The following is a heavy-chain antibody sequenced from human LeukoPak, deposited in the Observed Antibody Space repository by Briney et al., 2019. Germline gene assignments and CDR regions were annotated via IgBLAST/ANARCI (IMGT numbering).Heavy chain of an antibody. J-gene: IGHJ3*01. Sequence: GGSLRLSCVASGFTFSNYAMIWVRQAPGKGLEWVSAIRGSGGGTVYADSMKGRFTISRDNSENTLYLQMNNVRAEDTAIYYCARDPNGDYIGAFDFWGQGTLVTVSS. D-gene: IGHD4-17*01. CDR2: IRGSGGGT. V-gene: IGHV3-23*01. CDR1: GFTFSNYA. CDR3: ARDPNGDYIGAFDF.